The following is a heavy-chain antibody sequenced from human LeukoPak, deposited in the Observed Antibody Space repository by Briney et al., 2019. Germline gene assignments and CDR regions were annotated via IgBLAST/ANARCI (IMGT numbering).Heavy chain of an antibody. D-gene: IGHD4-11*01. CDR2: INHSGST. Sequence: SETLSLTCAVYGGSFSGYYWSWIRQPPGKGLEWIGEINHSGSTNYNPSLKSRVTISVDTSKNQFSLKLSSVTAADTAVYYCARPTFNYYYYMDVWGKGTTVTVSS. J-gene: IGHJ6*03. CDR1: GGSFSGYY. CDR3: ARPTFNYYYYMDV. V-gene: IGHV4-34*01.